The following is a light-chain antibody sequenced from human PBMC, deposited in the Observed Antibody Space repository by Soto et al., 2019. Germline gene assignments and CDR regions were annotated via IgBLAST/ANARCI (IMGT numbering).Light chain of an antibody. CDR2: GAS. Sequence: LSCRASQSVSSNYVAWYQQKPGQAPRLLISGASNRATGTPDRFRGSGSGTDFTLTITRLEPEDFAVYYCHQYGSAPWTFGQGTTGDI. CDR1: QSVSSNY. V-gene: IGKV3-20*01. J-gene: IGKJ1*01. CDR3: HQYGSAPWT.